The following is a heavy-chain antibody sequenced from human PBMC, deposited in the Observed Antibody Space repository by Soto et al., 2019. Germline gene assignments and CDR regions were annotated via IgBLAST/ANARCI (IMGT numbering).Heavy chain of an antibody. CDR1: GFTFSDYY. J-gene: IGHJ3*02. Sequence: GSLRLSCAASGFTFSDYYMSWIRQAPGKGLEWVSYISSSGSTIYYADSVKGRSTISRDNAKNSLYLQMNSLRAEDTAVYYCARDVRITMIVVVSRAFDIWGQGTMVTVSS. V-gene: IGHV3-11*01. CDR2: ISSSGSTI. D-gene: IGHD3-22*01. CDR3: ARDVRITMIVVVSRAFDI.